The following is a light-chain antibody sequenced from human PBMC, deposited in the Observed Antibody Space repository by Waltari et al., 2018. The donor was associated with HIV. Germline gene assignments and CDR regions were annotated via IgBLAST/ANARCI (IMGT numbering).Light chain of an antibody. J-gene: IGLJ1*01. V-gene: IGLV1-40*01. CDR2: GDY. CDR3: QSYDTSRDGFYV. Sequence: QSVLTQPPSVSGAPGQTVTISCSGSSSNIGSNSVVHWYQQLPGTAPKLLMLGDYNRAQGVPDRFSGSKSGTSASLASTGLQAVDEADYYCQSYDTSRDGFYVFGTGTKVTVL. CDR1: SSNIGSNSV.